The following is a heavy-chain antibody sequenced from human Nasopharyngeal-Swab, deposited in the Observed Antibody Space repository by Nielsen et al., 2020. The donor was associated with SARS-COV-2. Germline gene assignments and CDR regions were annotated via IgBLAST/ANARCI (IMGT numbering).Heavy chain of an antibody. J-gene: IGHJ4*02. CDR2: IKPSDGYT. CDR1: GYTLTSHY. D-gene: IGHD1-1*01. V-gene: IGHV1-46*04. CDR3: AREADVDGKRFDY. Sequence: ASVKVSCTASGYTLTSHYMHWVRQAPGQGLEWTGVIKPSDGYTKFAQKLQGRVTITRDTSTSTVYMELTSLSSEDTAVYYCAREADVDGKRFDYWGQGTLVTVSS.